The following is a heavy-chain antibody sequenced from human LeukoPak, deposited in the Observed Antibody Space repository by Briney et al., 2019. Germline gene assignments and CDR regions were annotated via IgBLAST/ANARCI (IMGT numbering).Heavy chain of an antibody. CDR3: ARCHSGITIFGVDNYYYGMDV. V-gene: IGHV4-34*01. CDR2: INHSGST. J-gene: IGHJ6*02. Sequence: SETLSLTCAVYGGSFSGYYWSWIRQPPGKGVEWIGEINHSGSTNYNPSLKGRVTISVDKSKNQFSLKVSSVTAADTAVYYCARCHSGITIFGVDNYYYGMDVWGQGTTVTVSS. D-gene: IGHD3-3*01. CDR1: GGSFSGYY.